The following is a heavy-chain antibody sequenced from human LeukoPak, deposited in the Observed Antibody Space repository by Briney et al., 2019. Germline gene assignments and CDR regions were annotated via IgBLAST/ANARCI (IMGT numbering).Heavy chain of an antibody. D-gene: IGHD3-9*01. CDR1: GGTFSSYA. Sequence: ASVKVSCKASGGTFSSYAISWVRQAPGQGLEWMGRIIPIFGTANYAQKFQGRVTITTDESTSTDYMELSSLRSEDTAVYYCARDPIDDILTGYFPAEGFDYWGQGTLVTVSS. J-gene: IGHJ4*02. V-gene: IGHV1-69*05. CDR3: ARDPIDDILTGYFPAEGFDY. CDR2: IIPIFGTA.